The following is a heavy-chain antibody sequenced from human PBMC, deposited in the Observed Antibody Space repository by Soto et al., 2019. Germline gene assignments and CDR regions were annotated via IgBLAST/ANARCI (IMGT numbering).Heavy chain of an antibody. V-gene: IGHV3-74*01. Sequence: PGGSLRLSCAASGFTFSSYRMRWVRQAPGKGLLWVSSISTDGTTTSYADSVRGRFTVSRDNARNTLYLQMNSLRDEDTAVYFCARMITDWYAFDVWGPGTTVTVSS. CDR2: ISTDGTTT. CDR1: GFTFSSYR. CDR3: ARMITDWYAFDV. D-gene: IGHD3-9*01. J-gene: IGHJ3*01.